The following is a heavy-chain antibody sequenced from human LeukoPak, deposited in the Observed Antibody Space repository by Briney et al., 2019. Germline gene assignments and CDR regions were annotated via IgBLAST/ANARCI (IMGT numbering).Heavy chain of an antibody. J-gene: IGHJ4*02. CDR2: IWHDGSKK. CDR1: GFTFSRYG. CDR3: VRDPGVVGYYFDH. D-gene: IGHD3-3*01. Sequence: GTSLRLSCAASGFTFSRYGMHWVRQAPGKGLEWVTVIWHDGSKKYYADSVRGRFTISRDDSKSTLFLQMNSLGPEDTAVYYCVRDPGVVGYYFDHWGRGTLVTVSS. V-gene: IGHV3-33*01.